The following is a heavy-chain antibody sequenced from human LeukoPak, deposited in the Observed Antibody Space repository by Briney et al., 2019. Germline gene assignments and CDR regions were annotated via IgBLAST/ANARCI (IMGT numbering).Heavy chain of an antibody. CDR1: RFIFSDHY. CDR2: ISSTSAYI. J-gene: IGHJ5*01. V-gene: IGHV3-69-1*02. Sequence: GGSLRLSCAASRFIFSDHYMDWVRQAPGKGLEWVSSISSTSAYIHYADSVKGRFTISRDNVDNVVYLEMNSLGAEDTATYYCARVAVSGPTGWFDSWGQGTLVIVSS. CDR3: ARVAVSGPTGWFDS. D-gene: IGHD2-8*02.